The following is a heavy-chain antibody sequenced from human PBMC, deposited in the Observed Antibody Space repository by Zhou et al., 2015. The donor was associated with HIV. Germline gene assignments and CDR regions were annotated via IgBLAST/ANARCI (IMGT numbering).Heavy chain of an antibody. CDR1: IHLQNYA. V-gene: IGHV3-30-3*01. J-gene: IGHJ4*02. CDR3: ARDNWGSDY. D-gene: IGHD3-16*01. CDR2: LLHDGSNK. Sequence: QEQLVESGGGGGPAWEVSETLLCSLWIHLQNYAMHWVRQAPDKGLEWVAVLLHDGSNKYYAESVKGRFTISRDNSNNTLYLQMNSLRVDDTAIYYCARDNWGSDYWGQGTLVTVSS.